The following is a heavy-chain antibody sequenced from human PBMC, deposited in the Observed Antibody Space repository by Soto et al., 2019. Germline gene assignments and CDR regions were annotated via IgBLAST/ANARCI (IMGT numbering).Heavy chain of an antibody. J-gene: IGHJ4*02. CDR2: TYYRSRWLF. CDR3: ERGGLQDFDS. Sequence: SQTLSRTCVISGVSVSGDTAPCNCTRQSPSRGLEWLARTYYRSRWLFDYAASVKSRVMLNADSSQNQVSLQLNSVTPEDTAVYYCERGGLQDFDSWGQGTLVTVSS. V-gene: IGHV6-1*01. D-gene: IGHD4-4*01. CDR1: GVSVSGDTAP.